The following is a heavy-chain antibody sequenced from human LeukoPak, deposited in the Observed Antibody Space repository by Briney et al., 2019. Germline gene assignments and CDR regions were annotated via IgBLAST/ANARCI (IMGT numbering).Heavy chain of an antibody. Sequence: SETLSLTCAVYGGSFSGYYWSWIRQPPGKGLEWIAEINHSGSTNYNPSLKSRVTISVDTSKNQFSLKLSSVTAADTAVYYCARGPRFHYYDSSGYYSGWGQGTLVTVSS. CDR3: ARGPRFHYYDSSGYYSG. CDR1: GGSFSGYY. D-gene: IGHD3-22*01. V-gene: IGHV4-34*01. J-gene: IGHJ4*02. CDR2: INHSGST.